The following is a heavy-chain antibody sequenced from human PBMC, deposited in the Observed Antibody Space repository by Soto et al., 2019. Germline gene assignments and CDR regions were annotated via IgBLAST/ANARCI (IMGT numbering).Heavy chain of an antibody. D-gene: IGHD1-26*01. Sequence: ASVKVSCKASGYTFTVYYMHWVRQAPGQGLEWMGWINPKSGGTMYPQKFQGRVTMTWDTSISTAYMALTRLRSDDTAVYYCARDLAKGGGSAGFDYWGKGTRATV. J-gene: IGHJ4*02. CDR3: ARDLAKGGGSAGFDY. CDR1: GYTFTVYY. V-gene: IGHV1-2*02. CDR2: INPKSGGT.